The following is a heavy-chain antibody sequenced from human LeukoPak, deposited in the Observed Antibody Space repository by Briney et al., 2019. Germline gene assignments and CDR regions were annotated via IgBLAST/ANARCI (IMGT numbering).Heavy chain of an antibody. D-gene: IGHD6-13*01. CDR3: TRDPIAAAASGGDN. Sequence: GGSLRLSCAASGFTFSDYSMNWVRQAPGQGLEWVSSITSRSSYMYYGDSVKGRFTISRDNAKNSLYLQMKSLSAEDTAVYYCTRDPIAAAASGGDNWGQGTLVTVSS. CDR1: GFTFSDYS. CDR2: ITSRSSYM. J-gene: IGHJ4*02. V-gene: IGHV3-21*01.